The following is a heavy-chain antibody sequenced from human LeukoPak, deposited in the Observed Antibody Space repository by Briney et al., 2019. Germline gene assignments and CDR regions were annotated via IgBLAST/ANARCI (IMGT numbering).Heavy chain of an antibody. J-gene: IGHJ5*02. Sequence: SGTLSLTCDVSGGSITNANWWPWVRQTTGKGLEWIGEIYPTGDTNYNPSLKSRVTISMDKSKNQYSLRVTSMTAADTAVYYCASSGSYPPWGQGTLVTVSS. D-gene: IGHD1-26*01. V-gene: IGHV4-4*02. CDR2: IYPTGDT. CDR3: ASSGSYPP. CDR1: GGSITNANW.